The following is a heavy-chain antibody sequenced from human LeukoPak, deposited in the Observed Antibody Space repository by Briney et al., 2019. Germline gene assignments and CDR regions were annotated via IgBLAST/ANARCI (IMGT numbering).Heavy chain of an antibody. CDR3: ATSGIVVVPAAIRDWPIDY. J-gene: IGHJ4*02. CDR2: IYTSGST. CDR1: GGSISSYY. V-gene: IGHV4-4*07. D-gene: IGHD2-2*01. Sequence: PSETLSLTCTVSGGSISSYYWSWIRQPAGKGLEWIGRIYTSGSTNYNPSLKSQVTMSVDTSKNQFSLKLSSVTAADTAVYYCATSGIVVVPAAIRDWPIDYWGQGTLVTVSS.